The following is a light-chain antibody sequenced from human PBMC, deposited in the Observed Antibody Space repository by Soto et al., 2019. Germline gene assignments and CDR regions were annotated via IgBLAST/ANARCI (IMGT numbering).Light chain of an antibody. CDR1: SSDIGNYDF. CDR3: SSYTTSTSVNL. V-gene: IGLV2-14*01. J-gene: IGLJ2*01. CDR2: EVS. Sequence: QSALTQPASVSGSPGQSITISCTGTSSDIGNYDFVSWYQQVPGTAPKAMIYEVSSRPSGVSNRFSGSKSGNTASLTISGLQAEDEAYYYCSSYTTSTSVNLFGGGTKLTVL.